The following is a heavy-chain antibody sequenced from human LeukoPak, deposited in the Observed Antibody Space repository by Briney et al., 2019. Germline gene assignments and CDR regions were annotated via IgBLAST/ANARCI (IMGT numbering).Heavy chain of an antibody. V-gene: IGHV3-48*01. D-gene: IGHD3-22*01. J-gene: IGHJ4*02. CDR1: GFTFSSYS. CDR2: ISSSSSTI. Sequence: GGSLRLSCAASGFTFSSYSMNWVRQAPGKGLEWVSYISSSSSTIYYADSVKGRFTISRDNSKNSLYLQMNSLRGEDTAVYYCARLKGRDSSGPEVYWGQGTLVTVSS. CDR3: ARLKGRDSSGPEVY.